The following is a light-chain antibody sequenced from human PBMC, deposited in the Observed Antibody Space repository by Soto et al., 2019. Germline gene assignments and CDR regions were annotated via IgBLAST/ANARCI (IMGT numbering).Light chain of an antibody. V-gene: IGLV1-51*01. CDR2: DTN. CDR1: SSNIGNNS. J-gene: IGLJ2*01. Sequence: QSELTQPPAVCAAPGQTVTISCSGGSSNIGNNSVSWYQQLPGTDPKLLIYDTNKRPSGIPDRFSGSKSGTSATLGITGLQTGDEANYYCATCEGSLSGGVFGGGTKLTVL. CDR3: ATCEGSLSGGV.